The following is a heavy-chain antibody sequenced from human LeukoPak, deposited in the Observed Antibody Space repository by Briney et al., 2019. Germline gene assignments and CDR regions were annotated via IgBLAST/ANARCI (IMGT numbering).Heavy chain of an antibody. V-gene: IGHV4-31*02. CDR3: ARAPVATPSEFDY. Sequence: LRLSCAASGFTFSDYYMSWIRQAPGKGLEWIGYISYSGNTYYNPSLKSRAAISADTPKNQFSLKLSSTTAADTAVYYCARAPVATPSEFDYWGQGTLVTVSS. D-gene: IGHD5-12*01. CDR1: GFTFSDYY. CDR2: ISYSGNT. J-gene: IGHJ4*02.